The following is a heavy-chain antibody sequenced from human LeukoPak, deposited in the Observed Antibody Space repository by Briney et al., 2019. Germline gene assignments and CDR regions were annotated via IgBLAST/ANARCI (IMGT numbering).Heavy chain of an antibody. V-gene: IGHV4-34*01. CDR1: GGSFSGCY. CDR2: INHSGST. CDR3: ARGSSWYLY. D-gene: IGHD6-13*01. J-gene: IGHJ4*02. Sequence: TSETLSLTCAVYGGSFSGCYWSWIRQPPGKGLEWIGEINHSGSTNYNPSLKSRVTISVDTSKNQFSLKLSSVTAADTAVYYCARGSSWYLYWGQGTLVTVSS.